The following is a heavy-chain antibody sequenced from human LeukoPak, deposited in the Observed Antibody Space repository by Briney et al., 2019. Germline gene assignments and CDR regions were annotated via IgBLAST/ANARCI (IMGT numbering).Heavy chain of an antibody. CDR3: ARNPDRNYYYYYGMDV. D-gene: IGHD3-22*01. J-gene: IGHJ6*02. CDR1: GFTFSTYW. V-gene: IGHV3-74*01. Sequence: PGGSLRLSCAASGFTFSTYWMHWVRQAPGTGLVWVSRINSDGSSTTYADSVKGRFTISRDNAKNTLYLQMNSLRAEDTAVYYCARNPDRNYYYYYGMDVWGQGTTVTVSS. CDR2: INSDGSST.